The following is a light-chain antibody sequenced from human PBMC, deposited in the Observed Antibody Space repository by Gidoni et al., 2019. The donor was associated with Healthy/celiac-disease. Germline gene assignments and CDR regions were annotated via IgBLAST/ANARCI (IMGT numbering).Light chain of an antibody. V-gene: IGKV1-5*03. CDR1: QSISSW. Sequence: IQMTHSPSTLSASVGDRVTITCRASQSISSWFAWYQQKPGKAPKLMIYKASSLESGVPSRFSGSGSGTEFTLTISSLQPDDFATYYCQQYNSYSYTFGQGTKLEIK. J-gene: IGKJ2*01. CDR2: KAS. CDR3: QQYNSYSYT.